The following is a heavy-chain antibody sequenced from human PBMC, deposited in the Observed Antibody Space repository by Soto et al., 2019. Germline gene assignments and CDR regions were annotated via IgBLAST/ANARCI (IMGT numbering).Heavy chain of an antibody. CDR2: FDPEDGET. J-gene: IGHJ2*01. Sequence: QVQLVQSGAEVKKPGASVKVSCKVSGYTLTELSMHWVRQAPGKGLEWMGGFDPEDGETIYAQKFQGRVTMTEDTSTDTAYMELSSLRSEETAVYYCATDPDILTGRYWYFDLWGRGTLVTVSS. V-gene: IGHV1-24*01. D-gene: IGHD3-9*01. CDR1: GYTLTELS. CDR3: ATDPDILTGRYWYFDL.